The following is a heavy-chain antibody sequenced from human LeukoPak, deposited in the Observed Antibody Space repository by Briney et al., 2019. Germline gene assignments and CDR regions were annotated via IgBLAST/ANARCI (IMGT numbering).Heavy chain of an antibody. J-gene: IGHJ4*02. V-gene: IGHV3-72*01. CDR2: TKNKANSYTT. D-gene: IGHD6-19*01. CDR1: GFTFSDHY. Sequence: GGSLRLSCAASGFTFSDHYMDWVRQAPGKGLEWVGRTKNKANSYTTEYAASVKGRFTISRDDSKNSLYLQMNSLKTEDTAVYYCARDTHSSGAYWGQGTLVTVSS. CDR3: ARDTHSSGAY.